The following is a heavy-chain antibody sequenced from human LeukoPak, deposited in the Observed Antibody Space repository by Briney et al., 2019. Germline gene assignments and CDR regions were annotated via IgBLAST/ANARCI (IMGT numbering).Heavy chain of an antibody. CDR2: MYSGGTT. J-gene: IGHJ6*02. D-gene: IGHD5-12*01. V-gene: IGHV3-53*05. CDR3: AKDLSGYSGSPYYYYGMDV. CDR1: GFTVSNNY. Sequence: PGGSLRLSCAASGFTVSNNYMNWVRQAPGKGLEWVSVMYSGGTTYYADSVKGRFSISRDKSKNTLFLQMNSLRAEDTAVYYCAKDLSGYSGSPYYYYGMDVWGQGTAVTVSS.